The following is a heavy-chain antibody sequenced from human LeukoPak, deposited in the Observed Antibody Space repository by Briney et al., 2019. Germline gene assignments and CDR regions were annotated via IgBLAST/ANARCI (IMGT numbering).Heavy chain of an antibody. CDR2: MYTSGAT. J-gene: IGHJ6*03. Sequence: SETLSLTCTVSGDSISNYYWSWIRQPAGKGLERIGRMYTSGATNYNPSLKSRTTMSVDTSKNQLSLRLSSVTAADRAVYYCAREGPAASTSFYYFMDVWGKGTTVTVSS. CDR3: AREGPAASTSFYYFMDV. D-gene: IGHD2-2*01. CDR1: GDSISNYY. V-gene: IGHV4-4*07.